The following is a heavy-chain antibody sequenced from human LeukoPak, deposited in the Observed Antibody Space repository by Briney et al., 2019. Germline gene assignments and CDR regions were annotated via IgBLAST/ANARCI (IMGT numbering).Heavy chain of an antibody. D-gene: IGHD5-12*01. V-gene: IGHV1-46*01. CDR3: ARAGGGYEVLDY. Sequence: ASVKVSCKASGYTFINNWMHWVRQAPGQGLEWVGLINPTGTRALYAQKFQGRVTLTRDMSTSTAYMELRSLKSDDTAVYYCARAGGGYEVLDYWGQGTLVTVSS. CDR2: INPTGTRA. CDR1: GYTFINNW. J-gene: IGHJ4*02.